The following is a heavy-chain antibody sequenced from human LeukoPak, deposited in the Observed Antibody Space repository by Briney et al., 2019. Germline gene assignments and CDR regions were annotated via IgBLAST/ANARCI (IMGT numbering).Heavy chain of an antibody. J-gene: IGHJ4*02. CDR2: IYYSGST. Sequence: SETLSLTCTVSGGSISSRYWSWIRQPPGKGLEWIGYIYYSGSTNYNPSLKSRVTISVDTSKNQFSLKLSSVTAADTAVYYCARVSRIAGHFDYWGQGTLVTVSS. D-gene: IGHD6-13*01. CDR1: GGSISSRY. V-gene: IGHV4-59*11. CDR3: ARVSRIAGHFDY.